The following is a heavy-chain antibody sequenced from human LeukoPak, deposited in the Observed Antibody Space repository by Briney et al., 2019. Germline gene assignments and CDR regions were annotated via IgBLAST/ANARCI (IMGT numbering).Heavy chain of an antibody. Sequence: GASVKVSCKASGYTFTMYYIHWVRQAPGQGLEWMGMINPSDGATTYAQRFQGRVTMTRDMSTTTVYMDLRRLRSEDTAVYLCAREQRWGLSGNLGGLFASYYTYYYMEVWGRGTTVTVSS. CDR3: AREQRWGLSGNLGGLFASYYTYYYMEV. V-gene: IGHV1-46*01. CDR1: GYTFTMYY. CDR2: INPSDGAT. J-gene: IGHJ6*03. D-gene: IGHD3-16*01.